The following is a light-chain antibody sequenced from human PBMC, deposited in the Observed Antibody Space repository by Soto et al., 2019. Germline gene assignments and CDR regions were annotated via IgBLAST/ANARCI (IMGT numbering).Light chain of an antibody. Sequence: QSALTQPASVSGSPGQLITISCTGTSSDVGGYNYVSWYQQHPGKAPKLMIFEVNTRPSGVSNRFSGSKSGNTASLTISGLQTEDEADYYCTSYTTSGTTYVVFGGGTKVTVL. V-gene: IGLV2-14*01. CDR2: EVN. J-gene: IGLJ2*01. CDR1: SSDVGGYNY. CDR3: TSYTTSGTTYVV.